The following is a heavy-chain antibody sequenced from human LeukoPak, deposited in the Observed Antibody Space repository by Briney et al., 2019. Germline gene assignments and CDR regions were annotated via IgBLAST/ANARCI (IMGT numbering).Heavy chain of an antibody. V-gene: IGHV4-34*01. CDR1: GGSFSGYY. D-gene: IGHD1-14*01. CDR3: ARRAARKTAARYYMDV. J-gene: IGHJ6*03. Sequence: PSETLSLTCAVYGGSFSGYYWSWIRQPPGKGLDWIGEINHSGSTNYNPSLKSRVTISVDTSKNQFSLKLSSVTAADTAVYYCARRAARKTAARYYMDVWGKGTTVTVSS. CDR2: INHSGST.